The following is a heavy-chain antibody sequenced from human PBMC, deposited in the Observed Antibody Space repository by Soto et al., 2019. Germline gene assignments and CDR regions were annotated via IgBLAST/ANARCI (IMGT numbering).Heavy chain of an antibody. D-gene: IGHD3-10*01. J-gene: IGHJ4*02. Sequence: QVQLQQWGAGLLKPSETLSLTCAVYGGSFSGYYWSWIRQPPGKGPEWIGEINHSGSTNYNPSLKSRVTISVDTSKNQFSLKLSSVTAADTAVYYCARGSLWFGELLYLDYWGQGTLVTVSS. CDR2: INHSGST. V-gene: IGHV4-34*01. CDR1: GGSFSGYY. CDR3: ARGSLWFGELLYLDY.